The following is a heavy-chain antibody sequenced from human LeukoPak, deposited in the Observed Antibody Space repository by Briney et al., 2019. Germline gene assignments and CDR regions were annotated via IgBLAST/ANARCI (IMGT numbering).Heavy chain of an antibody. J-gene: IGHJ4*02. CDR2: IYYSGST. V-gene: IGHV4-39*01. D-gene: IGHD6-19*01. CDR3: ARLGSLGYSSGWYPGHFDY. CDR1: GGSISSSSYY. Sequence: SETLSLTCTVSGGSISSSSYYWGWIRQPPGKGLEWIGSIYYSGSTYYNPSLKSRVTISVDTSKNQFSLKLSSVTAADTAVYYCARLGSLGYSSGWYPGHFDYWGQGTLVTVSS.